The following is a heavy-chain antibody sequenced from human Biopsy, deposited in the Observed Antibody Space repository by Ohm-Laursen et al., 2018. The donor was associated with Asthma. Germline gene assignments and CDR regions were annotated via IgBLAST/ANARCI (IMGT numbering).Heavy chain of an antibody. Sequence: GASVKVSGKASGDSFSNYAISWVRQAPGQGLEWMGGLIPVLGTPDHAQMFEGRVTITADESTSTAYMELSSLSSEDTAVYYCARGYSGSDRIVYYYSGLEVWGQGTTVTVSS. CDR2: LIPVLGTP. CDR3: ARGYSGSDRIVYYYSGLEV. J-gene: IGHJ6*02. V-gene: IGHV1-69*13. D-gene: IGHD5-12*01. CDR1: GDSFSNYA.